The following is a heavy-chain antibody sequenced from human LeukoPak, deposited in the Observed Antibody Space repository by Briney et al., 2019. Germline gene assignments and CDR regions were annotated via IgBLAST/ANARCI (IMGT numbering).Heavy chain of an antibody. CDR2: ISSGGSTT. CDR3: ALNRGSGWYFHY. V-gene: IGHV3-48*03. J-gene: IGHJ4*02. CDR1: GSSFSTYE. D-gene: IGHD6-19*01. Sequence: GGSLRLSCAASGSSFSTYEMNWVRQAPGKGLEWVSYISSGGSTTYYADSVKGRFTISRDNSKNTLYLQMNSLRAEDTAVYYCALNRGSGWYFHYWGQGTLVTVSS.